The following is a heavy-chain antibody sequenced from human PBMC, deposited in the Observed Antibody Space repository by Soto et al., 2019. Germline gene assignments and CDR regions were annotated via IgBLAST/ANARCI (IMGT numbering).Heavy chain of an antibody. CDR2: VNWSGST. CDR3: AGLRGVRDV. J-gene: IGHJ6*04. Sequence: PSETLSLTCFVSGGSIGSSTYNWAWIRQLPGKRLEWIGSVNWSGSTDYNPSLTSRLYITVDTSKNQFSLKLSSVTAADTAVYYCAGLRGVRDVWGEGTTVTVSS. D-gene: IGHD3-10*01. CDR1: GGSIGSSTYN. V-gene: IGHV4-39*01.